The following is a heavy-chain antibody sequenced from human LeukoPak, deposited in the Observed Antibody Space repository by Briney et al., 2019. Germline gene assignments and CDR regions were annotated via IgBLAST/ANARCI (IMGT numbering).Heavy chain of an antibody. D-gene: IGHD2-2*01. Sequence: PGGSLRLXCAASGFTFSSYEMNWVRQAPGKGLEWVSYISNSGSSIYYADSVKGRFTISRDNAKYSLYLQMNSLRAEDTAVYYCARDCSSTSCYDGDYWGQGTLVTVSS. CDR3: ARDCSSTSCYDGDY. J-gene: IGHJ4*02. V-gene: IGHV3-48*03. CDR2: ISNSGSSI. CDR1: GFTFSSYE.